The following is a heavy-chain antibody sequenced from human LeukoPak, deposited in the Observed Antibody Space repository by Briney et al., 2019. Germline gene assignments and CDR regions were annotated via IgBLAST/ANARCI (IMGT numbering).Heavy chain of an antibody. CDR1: GGSISNYY. Sequence: SETLSLTCTVSGGSISNYYWTWIRQPPGKGLEWIGFISYSGNTNYNPSLKSRVTISLDTSKNQFSLKLSSVTAADTAVYYCARGPYKYDGSGAFDIWGQGTMVTVSS. J-gene: IGHJ3*02. CDR3: ARGPYKYDGSGAFDI. D-gene: IGHD3-22*01. CDR2: ISYSGNT. V-gene: IGHV4-59*08.